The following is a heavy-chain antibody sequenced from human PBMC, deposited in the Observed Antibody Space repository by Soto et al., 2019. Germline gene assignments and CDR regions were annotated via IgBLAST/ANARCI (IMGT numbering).Heavy chain of an antibody. D-gene: IGHD3-10*01. Sequence: QEHLEESGGGVVQPGRSLRVSCAGSGFTFSYYGMHWVRQAPGKGLEWVAPIWNDGTKEHYAASVKGRFTISRDNAKKTVFLQMDNLKAEDTAVYFCARFSSVSYYWFVDLWGRGTLVAVSS. CDR3: ARFSSVSYYWFVDL. CDR1: GFTFSYYG. CDR2: IWNDGTKE. V-gene: IGHV3-33*03. J-gene: IGHJ2*01.